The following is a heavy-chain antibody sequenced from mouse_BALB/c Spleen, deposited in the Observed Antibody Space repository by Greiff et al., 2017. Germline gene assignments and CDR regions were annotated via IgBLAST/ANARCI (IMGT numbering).Heavy chain of an antibody. Sequence: EAQLVESGGGLVKPGGSLKLSCAASGFTFSSYAMSWVRQSPEKRLEWVAEISSGGSYTYYPDTVTGRFTISRDNAKNTLYLEMSSLRSEDTAMYYCARADSSGYYYAMDYWGQGTSVTVSS. V-gene: IGHV5-9-4*01. CDR3: ARADSSGYYYAMDY. CDR1: GFTFSSYA. D-gene: IGHD3-2*01. J-gene: IGHJ4*01. CDR2: ISSGGSYT.